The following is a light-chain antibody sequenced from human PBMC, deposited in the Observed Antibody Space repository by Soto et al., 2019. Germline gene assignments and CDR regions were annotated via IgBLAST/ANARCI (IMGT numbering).Light chain of an antibody. J-gene: IGKJ4*01. CDR3: QQYDDWPLP. CDR2: DVS. CDR1: QRVTNN. V-gene: IGKV3D-15*01. Sequence: EKVMTQAPATLYVSPGETATLSCRASQRVTNNYLAWYQQKPGLAPRLLIHDVSTRATGIPARFSGSGSGTEVTLTISSLQYDDFAVYYCQQYDDWPLPFGGGTKVEI.